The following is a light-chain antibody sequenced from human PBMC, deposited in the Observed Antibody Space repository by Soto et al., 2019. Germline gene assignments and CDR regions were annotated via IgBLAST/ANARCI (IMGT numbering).Light chain of an antibody. CDR1: QSISTW. V-gene: IGKV1-5*01. Sequence: ITQSPSTLSASVGDRVTITCRASQSISTWLAWYQQKPGKVPNLLIFDASSLKSGVPSRFSGSGSGTEFTLTISSLQPDDFATYYCQQYDSYSSTFGQGTKVDIK. J-gene: IGKJ1*01. CDR3: QQYDSYSST. CDR2: DAS.